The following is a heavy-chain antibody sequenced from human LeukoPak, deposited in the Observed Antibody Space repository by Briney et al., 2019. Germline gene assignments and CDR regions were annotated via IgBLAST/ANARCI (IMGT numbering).Heavy chain of an antibody. CDR3: ARDHNYAFDN. J-gene: IGHJ4*02. D-gene: IGHD4-11*01. CDR1: GFTFSDYY. V-gene: IGHV3-11*06. Sequence: GGSLRLSCAASGFTFSDYYMSWIRQAPGKGLEWISYVGISSGNTKYADSVKGRFTISGDSAKNSVYLQMNNLRVEDTALYYCARDHNYAFDNWGQGTLVTVSS. CDR2: VGISSGNT.